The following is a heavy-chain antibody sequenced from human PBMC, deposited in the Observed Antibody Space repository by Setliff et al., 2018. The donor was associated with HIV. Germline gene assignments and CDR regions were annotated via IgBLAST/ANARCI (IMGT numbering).Heavy chain of an antibody. CDR3: VNPSGAMGDFDS. Sequence: PSETLSLTCTVSGGSISSTNYFWGWIRQPPGKGLEWIGTIYYHGSTYYNPSLKSRVTISIDTSKNQFSLQLTSVTAADTAVYYCVNPSGAMGDFDSWGQRTLVTVSS. J-gene: IGHJ4*02. CDR2: IYYHGST. D-gene: IGHD3-16*01. CDR1: GGSISSTNYF. V-gene: IGHV4-39*01.